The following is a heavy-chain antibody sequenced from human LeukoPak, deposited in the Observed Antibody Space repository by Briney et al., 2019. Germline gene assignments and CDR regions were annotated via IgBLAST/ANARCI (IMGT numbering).Heavy chain of an antibody. CDR1: GFTFSSYW. CDR3: ARDSTYYDFWSGYYKYYFDY. CDR2: IKQDGSEK. V-gene: IGHV3-7*01. Sequence: PGGSLRLSCAASGFTFSSYWMSWVRQAPGKGLEWVANIKQDGSEKYYVDSVKGRFTISRDNAKNSLYLQMNSLRAEDTAVYYCARDSTYYDFWSGYYKYYFDYWGQGTLVTVSS. D-gene: IGHD3-3*01. J-gene: IGHJ4*02.